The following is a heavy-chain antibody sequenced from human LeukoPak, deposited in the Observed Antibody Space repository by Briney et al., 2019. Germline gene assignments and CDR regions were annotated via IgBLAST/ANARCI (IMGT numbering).Heavy chain of an antibody. D-gene: IGHD6-19*01. J-gene: IGHJ3*02. V-gene: IGHV4-34*01. Sequence: SEALSLTCAVYGGSFRGYYWSWIRQPPGKALEGGGEINHSGCTNYNPSLKSRVTISVDTSKNQFSLKLSSVTAADTAVYYCARGRGSGWYLDAFDSWGQGTMVTVSS. CDR1: GGSFRGYY. CDR3: ARGRGSGWYLDAFDS. CDR2: INHSGCT.